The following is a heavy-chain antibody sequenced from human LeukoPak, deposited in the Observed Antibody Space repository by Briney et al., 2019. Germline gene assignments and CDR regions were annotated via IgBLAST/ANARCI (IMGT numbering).Heavy chain of an antibody. J-gene: IGHJ3*02. CDR1: GFTFSSYG. D-gene: IGHD7-27*01. CDR2: IWFDGSNK. CDR3: ARDANWGFDAFDI. V-gene: IGHV3-33*01. Sequence: PGRSLRLSCAASGFTFSSYGMHWVRQAPGKGLEWVAVIWFDGSNKYYADSVKGRFTISRDNSKNTLYLQMNSLRAEDTAVYSCARDANWGFDAFDIWGQGTMVTVSS.